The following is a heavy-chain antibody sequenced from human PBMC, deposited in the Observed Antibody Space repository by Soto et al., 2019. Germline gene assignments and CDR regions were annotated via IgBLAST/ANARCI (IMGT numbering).Heavy chain of an antibody. CDR3: ARRYSSSFDY. CDR2: IYHSGST. V-gene: IGHV4-30-2*01. D-gene: IGHD6-13*01. CDR1: GGSISSGGYS. Sequence: SETLSLTCAVSGGSISSGGYSWSWIRQPPGKGLEWIGYIYHSGSTYYNPSLKSRVTISVDPSKNQFSLKLSSVTAADTAVYYCARRYSSSFDYWGQGTLVTVSS. J-gene: IGHJ4*02.